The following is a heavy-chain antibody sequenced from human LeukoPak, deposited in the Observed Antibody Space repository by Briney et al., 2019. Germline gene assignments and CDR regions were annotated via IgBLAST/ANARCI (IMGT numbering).Heavy chain of an antibody. CDR1: GGSFSGYY. D-gene: IGHD3-10*02. Sequence: PSETLSLTCAVYGGSFSGYYWSWIRQPPGKGLEWIGEINHSGSTNYNPSLKSRVTISVDTSKNQFSLKLSSVTAADTAVYYCARAPRFGELYDYYMDVWGKGTTVTISS. CDR3: ARAPRFGELYDYYMDV. J-gene: IGHJ6*03. CDR2: INHSGST. V-gene: IGHV4-34*01.